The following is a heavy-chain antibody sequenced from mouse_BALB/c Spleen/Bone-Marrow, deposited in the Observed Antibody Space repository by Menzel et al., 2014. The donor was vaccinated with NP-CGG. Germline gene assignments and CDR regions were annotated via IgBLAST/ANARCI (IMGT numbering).Heavy chain of an antibody. CDR2: IWAGGST. J-gene: IGHJ3*01. CDR3: ASMITPTY. Sequence: VQGVESGPGLVAPSQSLSITCTVSGFSLTSYGVHWVRQPPGKGLEWLGVIWAGGSTNYNSALMSRLSISKDNSKSQVFLKMNSLQTDDTAMYSCASMITPTYWGQGTLVTVSA. CDR1: GFSLTSYG. D-gene: IGHD2-4*01. V-gene: IGHV2-9*02.